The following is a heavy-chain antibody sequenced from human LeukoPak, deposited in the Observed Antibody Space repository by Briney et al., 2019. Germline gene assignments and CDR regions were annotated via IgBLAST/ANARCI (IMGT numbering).Heavy chain of an antibody. D-gene: IGHD1-26*01. CDR2: ISHEGSEK. V-gene: IGHV3-30*03. Sequence: GGSLRLSCAASGFTFSSSGMHWVRQGPGMGLEWVAFISHEGSEKYFADSVKGRFTISRDNSKNTLYLQMNSLRDEDTAVFYCATDRGWYFDNWGQGTLVTVAS. J-gene: IGHJ4*02. CDR1: GFTFSSSG. CDR3: ATDRGWYFDN.